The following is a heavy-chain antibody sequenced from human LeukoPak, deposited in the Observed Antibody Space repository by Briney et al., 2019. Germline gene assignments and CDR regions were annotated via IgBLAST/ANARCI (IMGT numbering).Heavy chain of an antibody. V-gene: IGHV1-46*01. Sequence: ASVKVSCKASGYTFTSYYMHWVRQAPGQGLEGMGIINPSGGSTSYAQKFQGRVTMTRDPSTSTVYMELSSLRSEDTAVYYCARVVDTANWYFDLWGRGTLVTVSS. J-gene: IGHJ2*01. CDR2: INPSGGST. D-gene: IGHD5-18*01. CDR1: GYTFTSYY. CDR3: ARVVDTANWYFDL.